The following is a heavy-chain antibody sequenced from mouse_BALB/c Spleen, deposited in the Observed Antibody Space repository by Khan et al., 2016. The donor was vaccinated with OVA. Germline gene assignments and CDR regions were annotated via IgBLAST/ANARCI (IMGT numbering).Heavy chain of an antibody. CDR1: GYTFINYW. Sequence: VQLVESGAELAKLGASVKMSCKASGYTFINYWILWIKQRPGQGLEWIGYINPSTGYTEYNQNFKDKATLTADISSSTAYMQLSSLTSEASAVYYCARRGLRWDFDYWGQGTTLTVSS. D-gene: IGHD1-1*01. J-gene: IGHJ2*01. V-gene: IGHV1-7*01. CDR3: ARRGLRWDFDY. CDR2: INPSTGYT.